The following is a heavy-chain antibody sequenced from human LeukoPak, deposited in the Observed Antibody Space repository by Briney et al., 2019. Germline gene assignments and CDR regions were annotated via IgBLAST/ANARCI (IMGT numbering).Heavy chain of an antibody. CDR1: GFTFSSYS. D-gene: IGHD3-16*02. Sequence: GGSLRLSCAASGFTFSSYSMNWVRQAPGKGLEWVSYISSSSSTIYYADSVKGRFTISRDNAKNSLYLQMNSLRAEDTAVYYCARDHDYVWGSYRPFDHWGQGTLVTVSS. J-gene: IGHJ4*02. CDR3: ARDHDYVWGSYRPFDH. V-gene: IGHV3-48*01. CDR2: ISSSSSTI.